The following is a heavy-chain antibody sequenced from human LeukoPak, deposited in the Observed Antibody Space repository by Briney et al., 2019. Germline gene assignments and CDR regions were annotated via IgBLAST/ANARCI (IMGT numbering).Heavy chain of an antibody. V-gene: IGHV1-69*04. Sequence: GASVKVSCKASGGTFSSYAISWVRQAPGQGLEWMGRIIPMFGIANNAQKFQGRVTITADKSTSTAYMELSSLRSEDTAVYYCARSPGTPDYYYYGMDVWGQGTTVTVSS. D-gene: IGHD1-1*01. J-gene: IGHJ6*02. CDR2: IIPMFGIA. CDR1: GGTFSSYA. CDR3: ARSPGTPDYYYYGMDV.